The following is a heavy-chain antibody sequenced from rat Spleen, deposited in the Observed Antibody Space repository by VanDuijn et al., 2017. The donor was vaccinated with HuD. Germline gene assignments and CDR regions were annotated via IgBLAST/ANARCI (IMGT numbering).Heavy chain of an antibody. J-gene: IGHJ3*01. CDR2: ISYDGSGT. D-gene: IGHD1-1*01. CDR3: TRLYYSNWFAY. CDR1: GFTFSDYN. Sequence: EVQLVESDGGLVQPGRSLKLSCAASGFTFSDYNMAWVRQAPKKGLEWVATISYDGSGTYYRDSVKGRFTISRDNAKTTLYLQMDSLRSEDTATYYCTRLYYSNWFAYWGQGTLVTVSS. V-gene: IGHV5-7*01.